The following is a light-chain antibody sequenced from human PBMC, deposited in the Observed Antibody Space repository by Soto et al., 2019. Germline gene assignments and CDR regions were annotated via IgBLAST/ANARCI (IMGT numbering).Light chain of an antibody. J-gene: IGLJ1*01. V-gene: IGLV2-8*01. CDR3: GSWDSSLSAYV. CDR2: EVS. CDR1: SSDVGGYNY. Sequence: QSVLTQPPSASGSPGQSVTISCTGTSSDVGGYNYVSWYQQHPGKAPKLMIYEVSKRPSGVPDRFSGSKSGNTASLTVSGLQAEDEADYYCGSWDSSLSAYVFGTGTKVT.